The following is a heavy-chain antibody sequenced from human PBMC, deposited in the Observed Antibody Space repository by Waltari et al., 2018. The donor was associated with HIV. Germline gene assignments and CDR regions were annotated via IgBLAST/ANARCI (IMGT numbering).Heavy chain of an antibody. J-gene: IGHJ4*02. D-gene: IGHD2-2*01. Sequence: QVQLVQSGAEVKKPGASVKVSCKASGYTFTRYYMHWVRQAPGQGLEWMGIINPSGGSTSYAQKFQGRVTLNRDTSTSTVYMELSSLRSEDTAVYYCARDGGVVVPSDYWGQGTLVTVSS. CDR1: GYTFTRYY. CDR2: INPSGGST. V-gene: IGHV1-46*01. CDR3: ARDGGVVVPSDY.